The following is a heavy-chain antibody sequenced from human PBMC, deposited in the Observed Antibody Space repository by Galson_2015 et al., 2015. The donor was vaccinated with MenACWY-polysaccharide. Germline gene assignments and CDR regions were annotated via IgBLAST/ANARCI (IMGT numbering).Heavy chain of an antibody. CDR3: VRLLGGVSFDS. V-gene: IGHV2-5*02. J-gene: IGHJ4*02. CDR1: GFSVPAPGVG. D-gene: IGHD1-26*01. Sequence: PALVKPTQTLSLPCTFSGFSVPAPGVGVGWIRQPPGKAPEWLAHIYWDGDKRFSPSLGARLTITKDTSRDQVVLTMTDMDPVDTATYYCVRLLGGVSFDSWGQGTL. CDR2: IYWDGDK.